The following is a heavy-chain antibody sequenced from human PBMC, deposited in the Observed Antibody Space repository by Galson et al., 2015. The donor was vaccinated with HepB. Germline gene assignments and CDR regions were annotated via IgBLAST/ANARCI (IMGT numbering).Heavy chain of an antibody. J-gene: IGHJ4*02. Sequence: SVKVSCKASGGTFSSYAISWVRQAPGQGLEWMGGIIPIFGTANYAQKFQGRVTITADESTSTAYMELSSLRSEDTAVYYCARGGYSYGYGVGYYFDYWGQGTLVTVSS. D-gene: IGHD5-18*01. CDR1: GGTFSSYA. CDR2: IIPIFGTA. V-gene: IGHV1-69*13. CDR3: ARGGYSYGYGVGYYFDY.